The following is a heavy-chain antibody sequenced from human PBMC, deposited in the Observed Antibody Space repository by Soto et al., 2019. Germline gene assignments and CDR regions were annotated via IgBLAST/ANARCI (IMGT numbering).Heavy chain of an antibody. J-gene: IGHJ5*02. CDR2: TYYRSKWYN. CDR3: ATGVAVAGRIVGPERGWFDP. D-gene: IGHD6-19*01. V-gene: IGHV6-1*01. CDR1: GDSVSDHSAA. Sequence: PSQTLSLTCAISGDSVSDHSAAWNWIRPSPSRGLEWLGRTYYRSKWYNDYAVSVKSRITVTPDTSKNQFSLHLNSVTPEDTAVYYCATGVAVAGRIVGPERGWFDPWGQGTLVTVSS.